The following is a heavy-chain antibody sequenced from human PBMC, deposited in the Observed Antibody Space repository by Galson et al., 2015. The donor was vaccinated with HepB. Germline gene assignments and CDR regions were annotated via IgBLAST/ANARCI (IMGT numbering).Heavy chain of an antibody. CDR1: GFIFSSYA. V-gene: IGHV3-30*04. CDR3: ARDPRSSSWYSYRFLDF. Sequence: SLRLSCAASGFIFSSYAMHWVRQAPGKGLEWVAVISSDGNHKYYADSVKGRFTISRDNSKNTLYLQVSSLRADDTAVYYCARDPRSSSWYSYRFLDFWGQGTMVTVSS. J-gene: IGHJ3*01. D-gene: IGHD6-13*01. CDR2: ISSDGNHK.